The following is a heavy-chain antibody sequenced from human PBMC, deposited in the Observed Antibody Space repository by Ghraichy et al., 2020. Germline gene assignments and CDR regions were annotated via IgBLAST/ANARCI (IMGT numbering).Heavy chain of an antibody. CDR1: GFTVSSNY. J-gene: IGHJ5*02. CDR3: ARGSPRGYSYGYWFDP. Sequence: LSLTCAASGFTVSSNYMSWVRQAPGKGLEWVSVIYSGGSTYYADSVKGRFTISRDNSKNTLYLQMNSLRAEDTAVYYCARGSPRGYSYGYWFDPWGQGTLVTVSS. V-gene: IGHV3-53*01. CDR2: IYSGGST. D-gene: IGHD5-18*01.